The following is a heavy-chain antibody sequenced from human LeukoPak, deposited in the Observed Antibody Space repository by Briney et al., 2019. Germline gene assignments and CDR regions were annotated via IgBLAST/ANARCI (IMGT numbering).Heavy chain of an antibody. D-gene: IGHD2-15*01. V-gene: IGHV3-23*01. J-gene: IGHJ5*02. Sequence: GGSLRLSCAASGFTFSSYAMSWVRQAPGKGLEWVSAISGSGGSTYYADSVKGRFTISRDNSKNTLYLQMNSLRAEDTAVYYCAKEYIVVVAATGWFDPWGQGTLVTVSS. CDR3: AKEYIVVVAATGWFDP. CDR1: GFTFSSYA. CDR2: ISGSGGST.